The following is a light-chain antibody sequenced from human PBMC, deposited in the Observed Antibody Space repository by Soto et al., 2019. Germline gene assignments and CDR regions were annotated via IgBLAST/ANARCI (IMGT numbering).Light chain of an antibody. Sequence: QSVLTQPPSASGTPGQRVTISCSGSSSNIGSNYVYWYQQLPGTAPKLLIYRNNQRPSGVPDRFSGSKSGTSASLAISGLXXXXXXXYYXAAWDDSLRGPGFGGXT. V-gene: IGLV1-47*01. J-gene: IGLJ2*01. CDR3: AAWDDSLRGPG. CDR1: SSNIGSNY. CDR2: RNN.